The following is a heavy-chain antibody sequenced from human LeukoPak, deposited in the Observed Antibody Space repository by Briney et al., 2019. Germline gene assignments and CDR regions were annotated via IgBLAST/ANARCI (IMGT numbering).Heavy chain of an antibody. CDR3: ARARIVVVPAATSYFDY. CDR1: GGSFSGYY. D-gene: IGHD2-2*01. V-gene: IGHV4-34*01. Sequence: PSETLSLTCAVYGGSFSGYYWSWIRQPPGKGLEWIGEINHSGSTNYNPSLKSRVTISVDTSKNQFSLKLSSVTAADTAVYYCARARIVVVPAATSYFDYWGQGTLVTVSS. CDR2: INHSGST. J-gene: IGHJ4*02.